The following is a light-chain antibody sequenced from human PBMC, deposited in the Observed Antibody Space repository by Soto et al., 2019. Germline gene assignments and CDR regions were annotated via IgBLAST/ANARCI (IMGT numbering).Light chain of an antibody. CDR2: WAS. V-gene: IGKV4-1*01. CDR3: QQYYRPWT. CDR1: QSVFYSSNNKNY. J-gene: IGKJ1*01. Sequence: DIVMTQSPDSLAVSLGERAIINCKSSQSVFYSSNNKNYLAWYQQKPGQPPKLLIYWASTRESGVPDRFSGSGSGTDFTLTISSLQAEDVAVYYCQQYYRPWTFGQGTKVEIK.